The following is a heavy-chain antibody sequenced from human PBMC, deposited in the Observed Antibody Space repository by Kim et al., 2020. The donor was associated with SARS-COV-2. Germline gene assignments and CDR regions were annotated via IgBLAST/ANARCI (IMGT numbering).Heavy chain of an antibody. CDR3: VKVTPWIDAMFDY. Sequence: YAGSVKGRFTISRDNAKNSLFLQMSSLTAEDTAVYYCVKVTPWIDAMFDYWGQGALVTVSS. D-gene: IGHD2-2*03. V-gene: IGHV3-23*01. J-gene: IGHJ4*02.